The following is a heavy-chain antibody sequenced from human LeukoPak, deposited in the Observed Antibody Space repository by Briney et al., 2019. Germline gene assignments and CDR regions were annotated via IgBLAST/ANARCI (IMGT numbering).Heavy chain of an antibody. J-gene: IGHJ1*01. CDR2: IYYSGST. D-gene: IGHD6-13*01. CDR3: AREAYSSSLQH. CDR1: GGSISSYY. Sequence: PSETLSLTCTVSGGSISSYYWSWIRQPPGKGLEWIGYIYYSGSTNYNPSLKSRVTISVDTSKNQFSLKLSSVTAADTAVYYRAREAYSSSLQHWGQGTLVTVSS. V-gene: IGHV4-59*01.